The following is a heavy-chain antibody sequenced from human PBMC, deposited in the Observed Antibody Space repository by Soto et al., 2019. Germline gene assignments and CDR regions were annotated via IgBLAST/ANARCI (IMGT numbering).Heavy chain of an antibody. CDR2: INAGYGNT. CDR1: GYTFTSYA. Sequence: ASVKVSCKASGYTFTSYAMHWVRQAPGQRLEWMGWINAGYGNTKYSQKFQGRVTITRDTSASTAYMELSSLRSEDTAVYYCAREYSSGWYWFDPWGQGTLVTVSS. CDR3: AREYSSGWYWFDP. J-gene: IGHJ5*02. V-gene: IGHV1-3*01. D-gene: IGHD6-19*01.